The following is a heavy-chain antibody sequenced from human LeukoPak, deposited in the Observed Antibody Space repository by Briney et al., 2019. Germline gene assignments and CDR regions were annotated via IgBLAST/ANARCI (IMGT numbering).Heavy chain of an antibody. CDR2: INPNSGGT. Sequence: ASVKVSCKASGYTFTAYYMHWVRQAPGQGLEWMGWINPNSGGTNYAQKFKGWVTLTRDTSVNTTYMELSKLTSDVTAVYFCARGTPGSYLGYWGQGTLVTVSP. D-gene: IGHD3-16*02. CDR3: ARGTPGSYLGY. CDR1: GYTFTAYY. V-gene: IGHV1-2*04. J-gene: IGHJ4*02.